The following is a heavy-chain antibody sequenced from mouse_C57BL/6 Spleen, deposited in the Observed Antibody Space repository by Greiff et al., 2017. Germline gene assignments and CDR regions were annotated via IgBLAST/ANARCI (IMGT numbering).Heavy chain of an antibody. CDR3: ARDYYGSSGYFDY. D-gene: IGHD1-1*01. V-gene: IGHV3-6*01. CDR1: GYSITSDYY. CDR2: ITYDGSN. Sequence: EVKLVESGPGLVKPSQSLSLSCSATGYSITSDYYWNWIRQCPGNQLEWMGDITYDGSNNYNPSLKKRTSITRDTSNNQFFLKLNSVTTEDTATYYCARDYYGSSGYFDYWGQGTTLTVSS. J-gene: IGHJ2*01.